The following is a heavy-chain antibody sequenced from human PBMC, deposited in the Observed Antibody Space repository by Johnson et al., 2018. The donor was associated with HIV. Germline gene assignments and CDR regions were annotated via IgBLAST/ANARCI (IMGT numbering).Heavy chain of an antibody. J-gene: IGHJ3*02. Sequence: VLLLESGGGLVQPGGSLTLSCAAPGFSVSSYYMTWVRQAPGKGLDWVSVISSGGDTYYADSVRGRFSISRDNSKNTLYLQMTSLRAEDTAVYFCAKDRGEWELRMDDLDIWGQGTMVTVSS. D-gene: IGHD1-26*01. CDR2: ISSGGDT. CDR3: AKDRGEWELRMDDLDI. CDR1: GFSVSSYY. V-gene: IGHV3-66*01.